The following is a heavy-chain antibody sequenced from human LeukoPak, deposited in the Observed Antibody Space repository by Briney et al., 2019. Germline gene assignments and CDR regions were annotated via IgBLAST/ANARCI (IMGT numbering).Heavy chain of an antibody. D-gene: IGHD3-22*01. CDR2: ISGSGGST. Sequence: PGGSLRLSCAASGFTFSSYAMSWVRQAPGKGLEWVSAISGSGGSTYYADSVKGRFTISRDNSKNTLYLQMNSLRAEDTAVYYCAKFPPLSGYYSHHIDYWGQGTLVTVSS. J-gene: IGHJ4*02. CDR1: GFTFSSYA. V-gene: IGHV3-23*01. CDR3: AKFPPLSGYYSHHIDY.